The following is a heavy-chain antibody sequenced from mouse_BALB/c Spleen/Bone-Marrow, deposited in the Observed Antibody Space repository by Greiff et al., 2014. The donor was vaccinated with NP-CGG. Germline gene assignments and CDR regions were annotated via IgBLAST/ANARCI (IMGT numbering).Heavy chain of an antibody. D-gene: IGHD1-1*01. CDR1: GFNLKDTY. CDR3: ATYYDGSSSFAY. J-gene: IGHJ3*01. CDR2: IDPANGNN. Sequence: VQLQQSGAELVKPGASVKLSCTASGFNLKDTYMLWVKPRPAQGLAWIGRIDPANGNNKYDPKFQGKATITADTSTNTAYLQLSSLTSEDTAVYYCATYYDGSSSFAYWGQGTPVTVSA. V-gene: IGHV14-3*02.